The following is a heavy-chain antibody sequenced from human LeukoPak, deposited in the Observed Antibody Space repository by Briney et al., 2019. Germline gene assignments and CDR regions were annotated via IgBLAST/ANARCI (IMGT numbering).Heavy chain of an antibody. CDR1: GGTFSSYA. CDR3: ARALSGSYYKYYYGMDV. CDR2: IIPILGIA. J-gene: IGHJ6*02. V-gene: IGHV1-69*04. D-gene: IGHD3-10*01. Sequence: ASVKVSCKASGGTFSSYAISWVRQAPGQGLEWMGRIIPILGIANYAQKFQGRVTITADKSTSTACMELSSLRSEDTAVYYCARALSGSYYKYYYGMDVWGQGTTVTVSS.